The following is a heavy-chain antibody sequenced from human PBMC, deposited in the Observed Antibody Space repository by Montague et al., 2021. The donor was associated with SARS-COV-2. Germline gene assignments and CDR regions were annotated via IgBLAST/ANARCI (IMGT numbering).Heavy chain of an antibody. CDR2: ISDDGSKK. V-gene: IGHV3-30*03. J-gene: IGHJ4*02. CDR1: GFTFSSYS. Sequence: SLRLSCAASGFTFSSYSMNWVRQAPGKGLEWVAVISDDGSKKYYVDSVKGRFTISRDNSKNTLCLQMNSLRTEDTAVYYCARDRSWLILGELDYWGQGTLVTVSS. D-gene: IGHD6-19*01. CDR3: ARDRSWLILGELDY.